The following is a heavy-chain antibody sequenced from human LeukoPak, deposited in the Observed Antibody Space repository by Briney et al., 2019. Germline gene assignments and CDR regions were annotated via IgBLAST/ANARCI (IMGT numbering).Heavy chain of an antibody. CDR1: GYTFTGYY. CDR3: ARDRERLTAKSSGWFDP. CDR2: INPNSGGT. V-gene: IGHV1-2*02. Sequence: ASVKVSCKASGYTFTGYYMHWVRQAPGQGLEWMGWINPNSGGTNYAQKFQGRVTMTRDTSISTAYMELSRLRSDDTAVYYCARDRERLTAKSSGWFDPWGQGTLVTVSS. D-gene: IGHD2-21*02. J-gene: IGHJ5*02.